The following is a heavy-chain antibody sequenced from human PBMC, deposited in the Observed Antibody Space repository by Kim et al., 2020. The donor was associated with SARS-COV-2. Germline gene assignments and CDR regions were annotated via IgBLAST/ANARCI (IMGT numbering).Heavy chain of an antibody. V-gene: IGHV4-31*03. CDR2: IYYSGST. CDR1: GGSISSGGYY. D-gene: IGHD3-10*01. J-gene: IGHJ4*02. CDR3: ARESRGVEGSGTTLDY. Sequence: SETLSLTCTVSGGSISSGGYYWSWIRQHPGKGLEWIGYIYYSGSTYYNPSLKSRVTISVDTSKNQFSLKLSSVTAADTAVYYCARESRGVEGSGTTLDYWGQGTLVTVSS.